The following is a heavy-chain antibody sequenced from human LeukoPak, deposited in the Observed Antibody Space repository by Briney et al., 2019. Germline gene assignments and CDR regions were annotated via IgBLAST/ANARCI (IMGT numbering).Heavy chain of an antibody. D-gene: IGHD1-1*01. J-gene: IGHJ5*02. CDR1: GISFSSYG. CDR3: AKEEGWNPHH. V-gene: IGHV3-30*02. CDR2: IWYDGSNK. Sequence: GGSLRLSCAAFGISFSSYGMHWVRQAPGKGLEWVAFIWYDGSNKYYRDSVKGRFTISGDNSKNTLYLQMNSLRAEDTALYYCAKEEGWNPHHWGQGTLVTVSS.